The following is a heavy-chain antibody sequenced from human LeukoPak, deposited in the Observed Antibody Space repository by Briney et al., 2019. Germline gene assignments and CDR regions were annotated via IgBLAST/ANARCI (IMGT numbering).Heavy chain of an antibody. J-gene: IGHJ4*02. Sequence: PGGSLRLSCATSGFTFSGSAIHWVRQASGKGLEWVGRIRSKANSYATTDVASVRGRFSISRDDSKNTAYLQMNSLRAEDTAVYYCAKDGKRFLEWLLYQYYFDYWGQGTLVTVSS. CDR2: IRSKANSYAT. V-gene: IGHV3-73*01. CDR1: GFTFSGSA. CDR3: AKDGKRFLEWLLYQYYFDY. D-gene: IGHD3-3*01.